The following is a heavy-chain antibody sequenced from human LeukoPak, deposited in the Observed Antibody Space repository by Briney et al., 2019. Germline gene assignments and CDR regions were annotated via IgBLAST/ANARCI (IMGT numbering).Heavy chain of an antibody. CDR2: IYHSGST. CDR1: GYSISRGYY. CDR3: ARETVINHLEVLDAFDI. J-gene: IGHJ3*02. Sequence: PSETLSLICTVSGYSISRGYYWGWIRQPPGKGLEWIGRIYHSGSTYYNASLKSRVTISVDTSKTQFSLKLSSVTAADTAVYYCARETVINHLEVLDAFDIWGQGTMVTVSS. V-gene: IGHV4-38-2*02. D-gene: IGHD3-22*01.